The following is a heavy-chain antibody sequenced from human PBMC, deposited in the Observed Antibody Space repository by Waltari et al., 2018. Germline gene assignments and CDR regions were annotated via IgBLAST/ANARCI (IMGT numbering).Heavy chain of an antibody. Sequence: QVQLQESGPGLVKPSQTLSLTCTVSGGSISSGDYYWSWIRQPPGKGLEWIGYIYDSGRTYYTPSRKGRVTISVDTSKNQFSLKLSSVTAADTAVYYCARGGTITFDYWGQGTLVTVSS. CDR1: GGSISSGDYY. V-gene: IGHV4-30-4*08. CDR2: IYDSGRT. J-gene: IGHJ4*02. D-gene: IGHD1-20*01. CDR3: ARGGTITFDY.